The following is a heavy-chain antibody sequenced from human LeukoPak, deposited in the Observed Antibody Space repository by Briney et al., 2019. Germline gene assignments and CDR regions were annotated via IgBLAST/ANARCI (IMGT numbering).Heavy chain of an antibody. CDR2: FDPEDGET. CDR1: GYTLTELS. V-gene: IGHV1-24*01. D-gene: IGHD3-10*01. CDR3: ATDQSSGSYYQKEYNWFDP. J-gene: IGHJ5*02. Sequence: GASVKVSCKVSGYTLTELSMHWVRQAPGKGLEWMGGFDPEDGETIYAQKFQGRVTMTEDTSTDTAYMELSSLRSEDTAVYYCATDQSSGSYYQKEYNWFDPWGQGTLVTVSS.